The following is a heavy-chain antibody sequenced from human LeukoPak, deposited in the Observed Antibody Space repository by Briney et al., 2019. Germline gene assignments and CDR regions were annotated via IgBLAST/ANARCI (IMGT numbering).Heavy chain of an antibody. D-gene: IGHD7-27*01. CDR3: ARDDGRTGAFDY. CDR2: ISSSSSYI. CDR1: GFTFSSYS. V-gene: IGHV3-21*01. Sequence: PGGSLRLSCAASGFTFSSYSMNWVRQAPGKGLEWVSSISSSSSYIYYADSVKGRFTISRDNAKDSLYLQMNSLRAEDTAVYYCARDDGRTGAFDYWGQGILVTVSS. J-gene: IGHJ4*02.